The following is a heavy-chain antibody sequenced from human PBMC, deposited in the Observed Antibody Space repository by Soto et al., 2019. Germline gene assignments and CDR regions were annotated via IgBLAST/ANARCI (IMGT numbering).Heavy chain of an antibody. V-gene: IGHV4-34*01. CDR1: GGSFSGYY. J-gene: IGHJ4*02. D-gene: IGHD3-10*01. Sequence: PSETLSLTCAVYGGSFSGYYWGWIRQPPGKGLEWIGEINHSGSTNYNPSLKSRVTVSVDTSKNQFSLKLSSVTAADTAVYYCARKTGIRYSFEYWGQGMLVT. CDR3: ARKTGIRYSFEY. CDR2: INHSGST.